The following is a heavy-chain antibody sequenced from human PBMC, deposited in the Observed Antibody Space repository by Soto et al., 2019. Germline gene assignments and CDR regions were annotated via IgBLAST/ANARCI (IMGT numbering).Heavy chain of an antibody. J-gene: IGHJ6*02. D-gene: IGHD6-13*01. V-gene: IGHV3-23*01. CDR3: AKGGIIAAAGTSYYGMDV. CDR2: ISGSGGST. CDR1: GFTFSSYA. Sequence: PGGSLRLSCAASGFTFSSYAMSWVRQAPGKGLEWVSAISGSGGSTYYADSVKGRFTISRDNSKNTLYLQMNSLRAEDTAVYYCAKGGIIAAAGTSYYGMDVWGQGTTVTVSS.